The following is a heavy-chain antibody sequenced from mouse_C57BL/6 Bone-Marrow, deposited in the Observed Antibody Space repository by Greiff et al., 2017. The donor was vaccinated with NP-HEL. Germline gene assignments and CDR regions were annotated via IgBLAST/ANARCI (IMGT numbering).Heavy chain of an antibody. D-gene: IGHD1-1*01. CDR3: SGGSGSSYLAWFAY. V-gene: IGHV1-9*01. J-gene: IGHJ3*01. Sequence: QVQLQQSGAELMKPGASVKLSCKATGYTFTGYWIEWVKQRPGHGLEWIGDILPGSGSTNYNEKFKGKATFTADTSSNTAYMQLRSLTTEDSAIYYCSGGSGSSYLAWFAYWGQGTLVTVSA. CDR2: ILPGSGST. CDR1: GYTFTGYW.